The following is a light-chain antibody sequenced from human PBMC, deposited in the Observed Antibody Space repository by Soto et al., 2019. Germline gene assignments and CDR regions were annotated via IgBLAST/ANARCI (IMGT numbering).Light chain of an antibody. J-gene: IGKJ1*01. CDR1: QYINTR. V-gene: IGKV3-11*01. CDR2: QTS. CDR3: HQRQSWPRT. Sequence: EIVLTQSPATLSSFPGDRVTLSCRASQYINTRLAWYQHRPGQTPRLLIYQTSLRAAGSSARFSASGSGTDFTLTISDVQPEDFALYYCHQRQSWPRTFGQGTKVDIK.